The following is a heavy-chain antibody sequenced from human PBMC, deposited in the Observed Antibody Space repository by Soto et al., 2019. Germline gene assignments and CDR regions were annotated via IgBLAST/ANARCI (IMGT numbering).Heavy chain of an antibody. CDR1: GFTFSSYA. Sequence: PGVSLRLSCSASGFTFSSYAMHWVRQAPGKGLEYVSAISSNGGSTYYADSVKGRFTISRDNSKNTLYLQMSSLRAEDTAVYYCVKSLGLQSWFDPWGQGTLVTAPQ. CDR3: VKSLGLQSWFDP. J-gene: IGHJ5*02. V-gene: IGHV3-64D*06. D-gene: IGHD4-4*01. CDR2: ISSNGGST.